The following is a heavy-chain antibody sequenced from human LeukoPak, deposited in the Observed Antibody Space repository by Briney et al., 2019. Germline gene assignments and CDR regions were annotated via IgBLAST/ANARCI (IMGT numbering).Heavy chain of an antibody. CDR1: GGTFSSYT. Sequence: SVKVSCKASGGTFSSYTISWVRQAPGQGLEWMGRIIPILGIANYAQKAEGRVTITADKTTSTAYMELRSLRTEETAVYYCAREGKDRYFDTPIDYWGQGTLVTVSS. V-gene: IGHV1-69*04. D-gene: IGHD3-9*01. J-gene: IGHJ4*02. CDR2: IIPILGIA. CDR3: AREGKDRYFDTPIDY.